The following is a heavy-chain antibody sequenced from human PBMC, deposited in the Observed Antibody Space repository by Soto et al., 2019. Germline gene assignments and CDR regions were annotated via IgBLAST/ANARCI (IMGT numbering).Heavy chain of an antibody. V-gene: IGHV3-33*01. Sequence: PGVSLRLSCAASGFTFSSYGMHWVRQAPGKGLEWVAVIWYDGSNKYYADSVKGRFTISRDNSKNTLYLQMNSLRAEDTAVYYCATKYCSSTSCYRVLTDYYYYYGMDVWGQGTTVTVSS. CDR1: GFTFSSYG. D-gene: IGHD2-2*02. CDR2: IWYDGSNK. J-gene: IGHJ6*02. CDR3: ATKYCSSTSCYRVLTDYYYYYGMDV.